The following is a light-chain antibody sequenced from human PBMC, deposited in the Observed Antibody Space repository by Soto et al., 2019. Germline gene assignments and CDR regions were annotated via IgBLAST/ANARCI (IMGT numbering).Light chain of an antibody. V-gene: IGKV3-11*01. Sequence: ETVLTQSPATLSLSPGERATLTCRASQSVSNYLAWYQQKPGQAPRLLIYDASNRATGIPARFSGSGSGTDFTLTIASLEPEDFEVYYCQHRSSGPLTCGGGTKVEIK. J-gene: IGKJ4*01. CDR2: DAS. CDR3: QHRSSGPLT. CDR1: QSVSNY.